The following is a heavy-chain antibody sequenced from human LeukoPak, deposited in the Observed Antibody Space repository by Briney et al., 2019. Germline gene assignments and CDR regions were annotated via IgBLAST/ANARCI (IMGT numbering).Heavy chain of an antibody. CDR2: FDPEDGET. CDR1: GYTLTELS. D-gene: IGHD3-22*01. CDR3: AKGGGYYDSSGYLADAFDI. Sequence: ASVKVSCKVSGYTLTELSMHWVRQAPGKGLEWMGGFDPEDGETIYAQKFQGRVTMTEDTSTDTAYMELSSLRSEDTALYYCAKGGGYYDSSGYLADAFDIWGQGTMVTVSS. V-gene: IGHV1-24*01. J-gene: IGHJ3*02.